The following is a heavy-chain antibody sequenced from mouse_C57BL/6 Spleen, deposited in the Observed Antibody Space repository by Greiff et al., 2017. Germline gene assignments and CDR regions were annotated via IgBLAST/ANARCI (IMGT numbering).Heavy chain of an antibody. CDR3: ARSTYGYDVGAMDY. J-gene: IGHJ4*01. Sequence: QVQLKQPGAELVMPGASVKLSCKASGYTFTSYWMHWVKQRPGQGLEWIGEIDPSDSYTNYNQKFKGKSTLTVDKSSSTAYMQLSSLTSEDSAVYYCARSTYGYDVGAMDYWGQGTSVTVSS. CDR2: IDPSDSYT. CDR1: GYTFTSYW. V-gene: IGHV1-69*01. D-gene: IGHD2-2*01.